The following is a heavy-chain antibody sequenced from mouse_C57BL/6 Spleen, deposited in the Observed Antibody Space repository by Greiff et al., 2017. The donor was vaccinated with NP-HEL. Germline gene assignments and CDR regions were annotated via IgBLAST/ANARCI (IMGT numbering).Heavy chain of an antibody. CDR1: GYTFTDYY. J-gene: IGHJ3*01. V-gene: IGHV1-26*01. CDR2: INPNNGGT. CDR3: ARGGYYDYDGARFAY. Sequence: EVQLQQSGPELVKPGASVKISCKASGYTFTDYYMNWVKQSHGKSLEWIGDINPNNGGTSYNQKFKGKATLTVDKSSSTAYMELRSLTSEDSAVYYCARGGYYDYDGARFAYWGQGTLVTVSA. D-gene: IGHD2-4*01.